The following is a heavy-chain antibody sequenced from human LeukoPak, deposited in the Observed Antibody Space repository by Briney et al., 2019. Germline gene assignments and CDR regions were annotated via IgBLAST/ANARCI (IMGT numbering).Heavy chain of an antibody. V-gene: IGHV4-39*07. D-gene: IGHD3-10*01. CDR2: LYYSGKT. J-gene: IGHJ4*02. CDR3: ARVLTYYYGSGSYYKGEYFDY. CDR1: GGYISSTTYY. Sequence: SDTLSLTCIISGGYISSTTYYWGWIRQPPGKGLEWIGTLYYSGKTYYNPSLKSRVTISIDTSKNQFSLKLSSVTAADTAVYYCARVLTYYYGSGSYYKGEYFDYWGQGTLVTVSS.